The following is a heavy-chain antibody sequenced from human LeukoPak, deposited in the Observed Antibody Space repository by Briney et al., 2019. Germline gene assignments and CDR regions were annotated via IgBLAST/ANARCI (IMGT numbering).Heavy chain of an antibody. D-gene: IGHD2-8*01. CDR3: VRSLFDRLMRD. CDR2: ISRVSDTI. CDR1: GFIFDTYA. V-gene: IGHV3-48*04. J-gene: IGHJ4*02. Sequence: GGSLRLSCAASGFIFDTYAMSWVRQAPGKGMEWVSYISRVSDTIYYADSVKGRFTISRDNARNSLYLQMNNLRAKDTAVYYCVRSLFDRLMRDWGQGTLVTVSS.